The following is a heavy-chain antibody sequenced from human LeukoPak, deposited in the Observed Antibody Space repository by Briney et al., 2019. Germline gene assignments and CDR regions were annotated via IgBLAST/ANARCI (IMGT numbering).Heavy chain of an antibody. V-gene: IGHV4-61*02. Sequence: PSETLSLTCTVSGGSISSGSYYWSWIRQPAGKGLEWIGRIYISGSTNYNPSLKSRVTISVDTSKNQFSLKLSSVTAADTAVYYCAREVVRGARYFDYWGQGTLVTVSS. J-gene: IGHJ4*02. CDR3: AREVVRGARYFDY. CDR2: IYISGST. D-gene: IGHD3-10*01. CDR1: GGSISSGSYY.